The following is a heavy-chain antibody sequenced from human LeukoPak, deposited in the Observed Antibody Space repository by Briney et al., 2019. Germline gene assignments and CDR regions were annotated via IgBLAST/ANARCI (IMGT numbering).Heavy chain of an antibody. CDR3: ARVYFGSSGAFDI. D-gene: IGHD1-26*01. CDR2: IRYDGSNK. J-gene: IGHJ3*02. CDR1: GFTFSSYG. Sequence: GGSLRLSCAASGFTFSSYGMHWVRQAPGKGLEWVAFIRYDGSNKYYADSVKGRFTISRDNSKNTLYLQMNSLRAEDTAVYYCARVYFGSSGAFDIWGQGTMVTVSS. V-gene: IGHV3-30*02.